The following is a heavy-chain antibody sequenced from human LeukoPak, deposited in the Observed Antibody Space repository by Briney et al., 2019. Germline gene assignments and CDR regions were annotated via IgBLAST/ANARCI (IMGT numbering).Heavy chain of an antibody. CDR1: GFTSAVYG. Sequence: GGSLRLSCAASGFTSAVYGMSWARQHPGKWLEWVFGIDWNGGSTGYADSVKGRFTISRNNAKNSLYLQMNSLRADDTALYYCARRAMIVVATPAVDYWGQGTLVTVSS. V-gene: IGHV3-20*04. J-gene: IGHJ4*02. D-gene: IGHD3-22*01. CDR2: IDWNGGST. CDR3: ARRAMIVVATPAVDY.